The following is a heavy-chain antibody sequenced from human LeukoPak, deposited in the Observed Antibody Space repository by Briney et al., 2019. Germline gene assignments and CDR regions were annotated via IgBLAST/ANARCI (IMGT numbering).Heavy chain of an antibody. Sequence: SETLSLTCAVYGGSFSGYHWSWIRQPPGKGLEWIGEINHSGSTNYNPSLKSRVTISVDTSKNQFSLKLSSVTAADTAVYYCARSPYYDFWSGYYTHAFDIWGQGTMVTVSS. D-gene: IGHD3-3*01. CDR1: GGSFSGYH. V-gene: IGHV4-34*01. CDR2: INHSGST. J-gene: IGHJ3*02. CDR3: ARSPYYDFWSGYYTHAFDI.